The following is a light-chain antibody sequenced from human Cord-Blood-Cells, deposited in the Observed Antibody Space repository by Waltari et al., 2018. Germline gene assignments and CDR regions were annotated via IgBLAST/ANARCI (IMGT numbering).Light chain of an antibody. CDR3: QQRSNWPLT. Sequence: EIVFTQSPATLSLSPGERATLSRRDSQSVSSYLAWYQQKPGQAPRLLIYDASNRATGIPARFSGSGSGTDFTLTISSLEPEDFAVYYCQQRSNWPLTFGGGTKVEIK. CDR2: DAS. V-gene: IGKV3-11*01. CDR1: QSVSSY. J-gene: IGKJ4*01.